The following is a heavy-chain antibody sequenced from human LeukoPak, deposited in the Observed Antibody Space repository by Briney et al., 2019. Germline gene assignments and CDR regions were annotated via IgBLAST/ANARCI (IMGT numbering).Heavy chain of an antibody. Sequence: PSQTLSLTCTVSGGSISSGGYYWSWIRQPPGKGLEWIGYIYHSGSTYYNPSLKSRVTISVDRSKNQFSLKLSSVTAADTAVYYCARDTEQLVPTRLWGQGTLVTVSS. J-gene: IGHJ4*02. D-gene: IGHD6-6*01. V-gene: IGHV4-30-2*01. CDR3: ARDTEQLVPTRL. CDR1: GGSISSGGYY. CDR2: IYHSGST.